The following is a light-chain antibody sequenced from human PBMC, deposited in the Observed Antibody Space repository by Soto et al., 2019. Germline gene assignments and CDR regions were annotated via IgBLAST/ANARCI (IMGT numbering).Light chain of an antibody. Sequence: SYELTQPPSVSVSPGQTARITCSGDALPKQYVYWYQQKPGQAPVLVIYKDSERPSGIPERFSGSSSGTTVTLTISGGQAEDEADYYCQLADSSGTPVFGGGTKLTVL. V-gene: IGLV3-25*02. CDR3: QLADSSGTPV. J-gene: IGLJ2*01. CDR1: ALPKQY. CDR2: KDS.